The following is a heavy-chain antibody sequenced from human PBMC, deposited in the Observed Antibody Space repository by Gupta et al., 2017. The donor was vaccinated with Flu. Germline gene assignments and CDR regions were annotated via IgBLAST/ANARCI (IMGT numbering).Heavy chain of an antibody. D-gene: IGHD6-19*01. CDR2: INGYRGNT. J-gene: IGHJ5*02. V-gene: IGHV1-8*01. CDR1: GYSFRSYD. CDR3: ARGRASGWNFNWFDP. Sequence: QVQLVQSGAEVRKPGASVKVSCKASGYSFRSYDILWVRQSSGQGFEWLGWINGYRGNTGHAQKFQGRIIMTRNTSTNTAYLELSSLRSEDTAVYYCARGRASGWNFNWFDPWGQGTLVTVSS.